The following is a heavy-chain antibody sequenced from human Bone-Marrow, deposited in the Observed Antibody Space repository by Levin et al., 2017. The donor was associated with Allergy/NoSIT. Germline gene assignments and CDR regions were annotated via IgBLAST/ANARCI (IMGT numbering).Heavy chain of an antibody. CDR3: ARDLEEGLWFGENNWFDP. CDR2: ISAYNGNT. D-gene: IGHD3-10*01. CDR1: GYTFTSYG. V-gene: IGHV1-18*01. Sequence: GASVKVSCKASGYTFTSYGISWVRQAPGQGLEWMGWISAYNGNTNYAQKLQGRVTMTTDTSTSTAYMELRSLRSDDTAVYYCARDLEEGLWFGENNWFDPWGQGTLVTVSS. J-gene: IGHJ5*02.